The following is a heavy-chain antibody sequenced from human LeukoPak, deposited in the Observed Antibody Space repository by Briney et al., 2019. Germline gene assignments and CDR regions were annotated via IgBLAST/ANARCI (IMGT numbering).Heavy chain of an antibody. CDR3: ARGDDYYDSSGYYFDY. J-gene: IGHJ4*02. D-gene: IGHD3-22*01. CDR2: ISGSAAST. Sequence: PGGSLRLSCAASGFTFSSYAMSWVRQAPGKGLEWVSAISGSAASTYYADSVKGRFTISRDNAKNSLYLQMNSLRAEDTAVYYCARGDDYYDSSGYYFDYWGQGTLVTVSS. CDR1: GFTFSSYA. V-gene: IGHV3-23*01.